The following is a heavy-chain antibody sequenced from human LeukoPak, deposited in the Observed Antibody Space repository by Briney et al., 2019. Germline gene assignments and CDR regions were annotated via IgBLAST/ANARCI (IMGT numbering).Heavy chain of an antibody. CDR1: GYTFTGYY. CDR3: ARAMYSYDSSGYPDAFDI. V-gene: IGHV1-8*02. D-gene: IGHD3-22*01. CDR2: INPNSGNT. J-gene: IGHJ3*02. Sequence: ASVKVSCKASGYTFTGYYMHWVRQAPGQGLEWMGWINPNSGNTGYAQKFQGRVTMTRNTSISTAYMELSSLRSEDTAVYYCARAMYSYDSSGYPDAFDIWGQGTMVTVSS.